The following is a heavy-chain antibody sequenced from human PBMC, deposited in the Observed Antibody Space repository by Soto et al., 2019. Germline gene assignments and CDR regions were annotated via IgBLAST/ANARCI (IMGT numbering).Heavy chain of an antibody. CDR2: ISGSGGST. V-gene: IGHV3-23*01. D-gene: IGHD6-13*01. CDR1: GFTFSSYA. CDR3: AKSRGSSSWYGGTYYYYGMDV. J-gene: IGHJ6*02. Sequence: EVQLLESGGGLVQPGGSLRLSCAASGFTFSSYAMSWVRQAPGKGLEWVSAISGSGGSTYYADSVKGRFTISRDNSKKTLYLQMNSLRAEDTAVYYCAKSRGSSSWYGGTYYYYGMDVWGQGTTVTVCS.